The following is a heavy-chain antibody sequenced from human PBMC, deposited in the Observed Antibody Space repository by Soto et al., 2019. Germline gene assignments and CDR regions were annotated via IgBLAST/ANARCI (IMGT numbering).Heavy chain of an antibody. Sequence: QVQLQESGPGLVKPSQTLSLTCTVSGGSISSGGYYWSWLRQHPGKGLEWIGYIYYSGSTYYNPSLKSRVTIAVDTSKNQFSLKLSSVTAADTAVYDCASAGDGVVVRFDYWGQGTLVTVSS. J-gene: IGHJ4*02. CDR2: IYYSGST. V-gene: IGHV4-31*03. CDR3: ASAGDGVVVRFDY. CDR1: GGSISSGGYY. D-gene: IGHD3-22*01.